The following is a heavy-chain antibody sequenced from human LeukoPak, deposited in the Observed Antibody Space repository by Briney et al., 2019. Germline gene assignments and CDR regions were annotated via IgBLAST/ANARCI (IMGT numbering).Heavy chain of an antibody. CDR1: GFTFSSYW. CDR3: ARVRTTGTTKGAFDI. J-gene: IGHJ3*02. CDR2: IKQDGSEK. V-gene: IGHV3-7*04. Sequence: GGSLRLSCAASGFTFSSYWMSWVRQAPGKGLEWVANIKQDGSEKYYVDSVKGRFTISRDNAKNSLYLQMNSLRAEDTAVYYCARVRTTGTTKGAFDIWGQGTMVTVSS. D-gene: IGHD1-1*01.